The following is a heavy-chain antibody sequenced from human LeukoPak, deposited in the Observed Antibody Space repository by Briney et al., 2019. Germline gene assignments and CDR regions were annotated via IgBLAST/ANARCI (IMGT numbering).Heavy chain of an antibody. CDR1: GYSFTSYW. J-gene: IGHJ4*02. Sequence: GESLKISCKGSGYSFTSYWIGWVRQMPGKGLEWMGIISPDGSDTRYSPSFQGQVTISVDKSISTAYLQWSSLKASDTAMYYCAGRRTGGWYEIDYWGQGTLVTVAS. D-gene: IGHD6-19*01. V-gene: IGHV5-51*01. CDR2: ISPDGSDT. CDR3: AGRRTGGWYEIDY.